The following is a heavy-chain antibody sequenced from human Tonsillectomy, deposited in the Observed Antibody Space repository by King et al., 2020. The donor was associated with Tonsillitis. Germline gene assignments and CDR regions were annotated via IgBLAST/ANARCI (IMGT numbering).Heavy chain of an antibody. CDR2: ISADNT. J-gene: IGHJ5*02. CDR1: GYTFTSYG. V-gene: IGHV1-18*01. CDR3: ARRYCTTTSCYSRDWFDP. D-gene: IGHD2-2*01. Sequence: LVQSGAEVKKPGASVKVSCKASGYTFTSYGISWVRQAPGQGLEWMGWISADNTNYAQNFQGRVTMTTDTSTSTAYMELRSLRSDDTAVYYCARRYCTTTSCYSRDWFDPWGQGTLVTVSS.